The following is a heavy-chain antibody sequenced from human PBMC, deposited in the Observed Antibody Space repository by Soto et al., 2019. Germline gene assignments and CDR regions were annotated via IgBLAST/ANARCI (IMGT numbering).Heavy chain of an antibody. CDR1: GGSFSGYY. CDR2: INHSGST. J-gene: IGHJ6*02. Sequence: SETLSLTCAVYGGSFSGYYWSWIRQPPGKGLEWIGEINHSGSTNYNPSLKSRVTISVDTSKNQFSLKLSSVTAADTAVYYCASASSPRRGYSYGYRNYYYYCMDVWGQGTMLTVSS. D-gene: IGHD5-18*01. V-gene: IGHV4-34*01. CDR3: ASASSPRRGYSYGYRNYYYYCMDV.